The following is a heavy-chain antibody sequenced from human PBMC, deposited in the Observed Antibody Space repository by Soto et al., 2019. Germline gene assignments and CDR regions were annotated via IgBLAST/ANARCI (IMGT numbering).Heavy chain of an antibody. Sequence: EVQLVESGGGLVKPGGSLRLSCAASGFTFSSYSMNWVRQAPGKRLEWVSSISSSSSYIYYADSVKGRFTISRDNAKNSLYLQMNSLRAEDTAVYYCARGELQNYYYYGMDVWGQGTTVTVSS. CDR3: ARGELQNYYYYGMDV. V-gene: IGHV3-21*01. D-gene: IGHD1-7*01. J-gene: IGHJ6*02. CDR1: GFTFSSYS. CDR2: ISSSSSYI.